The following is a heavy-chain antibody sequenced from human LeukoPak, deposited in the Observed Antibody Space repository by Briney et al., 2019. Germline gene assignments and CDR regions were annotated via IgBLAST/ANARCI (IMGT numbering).Heavy chain of an antibody. J-gene: IGHJ4*02. CDR2: INPSGSST. D-gene: IGHD1-1*01. Sequence: ASVKVSCKASGYTFTSYYMHWVRQAPGQGLEWMGLINPSGSSTSYAQKFQGRLSLTRDMSTSTDYMELSSLRSEDTAVYYCAREVDWNDGFDYWGQGTLVTVSS. V-gene: IGHV1-46*01. CDR1: GYTFTSYY. CDR3: AREVDWNDGFDY.